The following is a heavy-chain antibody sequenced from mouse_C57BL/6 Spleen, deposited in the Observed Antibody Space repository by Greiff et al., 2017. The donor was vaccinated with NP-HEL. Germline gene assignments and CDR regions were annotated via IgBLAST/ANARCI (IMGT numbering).Heavy chain of an antibody. CDR2: INPNNGGT. D-gene: IGHD2-2*01. CDR3: ARWGGYDYFDY. V-gene: IGHV1-26*01. J-gene: IGHJ2*01. Sequence: VQLQQSGPELVKPGASVKISCKASGYTFTDYYMNWVKQSHGKSLEWIGDINPNNGGTSYNQKFKGKATLTVDKSSSTAYMELRSLTSEDSAVYYCARWGGYDYFDYWGQGTTLTVSS. CDR1: GYTFTDYY.